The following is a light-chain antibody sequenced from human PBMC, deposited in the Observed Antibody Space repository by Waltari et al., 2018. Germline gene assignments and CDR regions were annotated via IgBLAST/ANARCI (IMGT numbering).Light chain of an antibody. Sequence: QSVLTQPPSASGTPGQRVTISCSGSSSNIGSNIVHWYQQVPGTAPKLLIYSNNQRPSGLPDRFSGSKSGTSASLAISGIQSEDEADYYCSTWDDSLNGPVFGGGTKLTVL. CDR3: STWDDSLNGPV. V-gene: IGLV1-44*01. CDR1: SSNIGSNI. J-gene: IGLJ2*01. CDR2: SNN.